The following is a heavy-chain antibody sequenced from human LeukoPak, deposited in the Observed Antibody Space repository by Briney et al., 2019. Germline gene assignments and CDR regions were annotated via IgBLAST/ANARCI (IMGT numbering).Heavy chain of an antibody. CDR3: ARGCPEMARITSY. CDR2: IYYSGST. Sequence: SETLSLTCTVSGGSISSGDYYWSWIRQPPGKGLEWIGYIYYSGSTYYNPSLKSRVTISVDTSKNQFSLKLSSVTAADTAVYYCARGCPEMARITSYWSQGTLVTVSS. CDR1: GGSISSGDYY. V-gene: IGHV4-30-4*01. J-gene: IGHJ4*02. D-gene: IGHD5-24*01.